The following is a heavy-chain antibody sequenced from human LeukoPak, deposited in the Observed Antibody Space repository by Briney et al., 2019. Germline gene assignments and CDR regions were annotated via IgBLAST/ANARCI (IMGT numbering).Heavy chain of an antibody. J-gene: IGHJ4*02. D-gene: IGHD4-17*01. V-gene: IGHV3-23*01. Sequence: PGGSLRLSCAASGFTFSSYSMNWVRQAPGKGLEWVSAISGSGGSTYYADSVKGRFTISRDNSKNTLYLQMNSLRAEDTAVYYCAKDLYGDYGDDYWGQGTLVTVSS. CDR2: ISGSGGST. CDR3: AKDLYGDYGDDY. CDR1: GFTFSSYS.